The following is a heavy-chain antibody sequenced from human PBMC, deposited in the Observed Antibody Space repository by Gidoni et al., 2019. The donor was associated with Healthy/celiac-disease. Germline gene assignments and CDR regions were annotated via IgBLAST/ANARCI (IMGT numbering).Heavy chain of an antibody. Sequence: QVQLVESGGGVVQPGRPLRLSCAASGSTFSSYGMHWVPRPQGKGLGWVAVIWYDGSNKYYADSVKGRFTISRDNSKNTLYLQMNSLRAEDTAVYYCARDPGRITMVQGVFGAPGYYYYGMDVWGQGTTVTVSS. D-gene: IGHD3-10*01. J-gene: IGHJ6*02. CDR1: GSTFSSYG. CDR2: IWYDGSNK. CDR3: ARDPGRITMVQGVFGAPGYYYYGMDV. V-gene: IGHV3-33*01.